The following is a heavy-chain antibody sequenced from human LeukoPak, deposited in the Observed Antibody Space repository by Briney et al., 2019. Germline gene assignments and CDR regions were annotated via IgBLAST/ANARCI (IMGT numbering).Heavy chain of an antibody. CDR3: ARVRNFDWLLSTDY. CDR1: GGSFSGYY. D-gene: IGHD3-9*01. Sequence: KPSETLSLTCAVYGGSFSGYYWSWIRQSPGKGLEWIGEINHSGSTNYNPSLKSRVTISVDTSKNQFSLKLSSVTAADTAVYYCARVRNFDWLLSTDYWGQGTLVTVSS. CDR2: INHSGST. J-gene: IGHJ4*02. V-gene: IGHV4-34*01.